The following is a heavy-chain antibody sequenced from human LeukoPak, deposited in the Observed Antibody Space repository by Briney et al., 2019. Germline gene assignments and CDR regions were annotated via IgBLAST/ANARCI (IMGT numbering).Heavy chain of an antibody. Sequence: GGSLRLSCAASGFTFSSYGMHWVRQAPGKGLEWVAVISYDGSNKYYADSVKGRFTISRDNSKNTLYLQMNSLRAEGTAVYYCAKDGTVTTGTFDYWGQGALVTVSS. CDR1: GFTFSSYG. CDR2: ISYDGSNK. D-gene: IGHD4-17*01. V-gene: IGHV3-30*18. CDR3: AKDGTVTTGTFDY. J-gene: IGHJ4*02.